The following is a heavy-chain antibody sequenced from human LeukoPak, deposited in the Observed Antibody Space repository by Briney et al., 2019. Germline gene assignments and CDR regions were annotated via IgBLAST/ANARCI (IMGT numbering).Heavy chain of an antibody. J-gene: IGHJ6*03. V-gene: IGHV3-23*01. CDR3: AKKWGVYSAYYYYMDV. D-gene: IGHD1-26*01. Sequence: PGGSLRLSCAASGFTFSNYAMRWVRQDPGKGLAWVSTVSGSGATTYYADSVKGRFTISRDNSKNTLYLQMNSLRAEDTAVYYCAKKWGVYSAYYYYMDVWGKGTTVTVSS. CDR1: GFTFSNYA. CDR2: VSGSGATT.